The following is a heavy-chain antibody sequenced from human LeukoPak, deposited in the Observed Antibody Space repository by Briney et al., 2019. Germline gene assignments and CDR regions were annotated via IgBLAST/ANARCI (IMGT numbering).Heavy chain of an antibody. CDR2: IYYSGST. Sequence: SETLSLTCTVSGGSISSYYWSWIRQPPGKGLEWIGYIYYSGSTNYNPSLKSRVTISVDTSKNQFSLKLSSVTAADTAVYYCARDMTYYDILTGYYSYNWFDPWGQGTLVTVSS. V-gene: IGHV4-59*01. CDR1: GGSISSYY. D-gene: IGHD3-9*01. J-gene: IGHJ5*02. CDR3: ARDMTYYDILTGYYSYNWFDP.